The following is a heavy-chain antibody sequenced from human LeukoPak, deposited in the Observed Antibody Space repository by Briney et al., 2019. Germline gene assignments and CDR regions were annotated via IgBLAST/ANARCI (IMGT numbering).Heavy chain of an antibody. V-gene: IGHV3-48*01. D-gene: IGHD3-22*01. CDR1: GFTFSSYS. CDR3: AREGGTYYYDSSGYYDPNFFDY. Sequence: PGGSLRLSCAASGFTFSSYSMNWVRQAPGKGLEWVSYISSSSSTIYYADSVKGRFTISRDNAKNSLYLQMNSLRAEDTAVYYCAREGGTYYYDSSGYYDPNFFDYWGQGTLVTVSS. CDR2: ISSSSSTI. J-gene: IGHJ4*02.